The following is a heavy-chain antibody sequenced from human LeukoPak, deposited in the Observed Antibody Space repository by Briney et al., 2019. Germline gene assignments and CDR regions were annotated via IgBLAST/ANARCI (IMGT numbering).Heavy chain of an antibody. CDR2: IYTSGST. CDR1: GGSISSGSYD. CDR3: ARGVAGNYYFDY. D-gene: IGHD6-19*01. V-gene: IGHV4-61*02. J-gene: IGHJ4*02. Sequence: SQTLSLTCTVSGGSISSGSYDWSWIRQPAGKGLEWIGRIYTSGSTNYNPSLKSRVTISVDASKNQFSLKLSSVTAADTAVYYCARGVAGNYYFDYWGQGTLVTVSS.